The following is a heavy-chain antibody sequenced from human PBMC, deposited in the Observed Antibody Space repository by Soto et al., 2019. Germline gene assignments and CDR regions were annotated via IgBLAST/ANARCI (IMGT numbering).Heavy chain of an antibody. CDR2: SYSSGTS. CDR3: ARGSWGYFAS. J-gene: IGHJ4*02. D-gene: IGHD3-16*01. CDR1: GASVTNHIYY. Sequence: QLQLLESGPGLVKPSEALSLTCSVSGASVTNHIYYWGWFRQPPGKGLEWIGKSYSSGTSYYSTSLESRATISVDSSKNQFSLKLTSVTAADTATYFCARGSWGYFASWGQGSLVTVSS. V-gene: IGHV4-39*02.